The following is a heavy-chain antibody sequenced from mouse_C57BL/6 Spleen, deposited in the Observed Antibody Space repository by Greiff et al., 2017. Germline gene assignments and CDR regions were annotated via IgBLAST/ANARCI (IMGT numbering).Heavy chain of an antibody. D-gene: IGHD1-1*01. CDR3: ARPNYYGSSYTPYAMDY. CDR1: GFTFSDYG. J-gene: IGHJ4*01. V-gene: IGHV5-17*01. CDR2: ISSGSNTI. Sequence: EVQLVESGGGLVKPGGSLKLSCAASGFTFSDYGMHWVRQAPQKGLEWVAYISSGSNTIYYADTVKGRSTISSDNAKTTLVLQMTSLRSEDTAMYYCARPNYYGSSYTPYAMDYWGQGTSVTVAS.